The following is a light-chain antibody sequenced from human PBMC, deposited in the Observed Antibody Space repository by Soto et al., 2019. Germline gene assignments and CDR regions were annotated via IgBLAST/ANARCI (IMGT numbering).Light chain of an antibody. Sequence: QSVLTQSSSASASLGSSVKLTCTLSSGHTSYIIAWHQQQPGKAPRDLMKLDISGSYNKGSGVPDLFSGSSSGADTYLTICTIQFEDAADYFCDTGDRNLLVFGGGTKVTV. CDR2: LDISGSY. V-gene: IGLV4-60*01. CDR3: DTGDRNLLV. CDR1: SGHTSYI. J-gene: IGLJ2*01.